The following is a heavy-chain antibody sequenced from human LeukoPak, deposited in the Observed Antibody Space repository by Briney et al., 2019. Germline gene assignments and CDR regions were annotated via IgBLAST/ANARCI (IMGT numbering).Heavy chain of an antibody. CDR3: ARGSPAAGDYYYYMDV. CDR1: GYTFTSYD. D-gene: IGHD7-27*01. J-gene: IGHJ6*03. Sequence: GASVKVSCKASGYTFTSYDINWVRQATGQGLEWMGWMNPNSGNTGYAQKFQGRVTMTRNTSISTAYMELSGLRSEDTAVYYCARGSPAAGDYYYYMDVWGKGTTVTVSS. CDR2: MNPNSGNT. V-gene: IGHV1-8*01.